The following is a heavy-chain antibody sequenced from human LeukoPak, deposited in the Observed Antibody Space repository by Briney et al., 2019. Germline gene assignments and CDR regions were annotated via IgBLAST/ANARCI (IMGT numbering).Heavy chain of an antibody. Sequence: GGSLSLSCALSGFTLSSYAMSWVRQAPGKGLAWVSGICGTGGARAYAHSVMGRSTISRDNSENTVHLQMNSRSGRATAIFYFAEGRSEQISLTAVYWGQRTLVTVSS. V-gene: IGHV3-23*01. CDR3: AEGRSEQISLTAVY. J-gene: IGHJ4*02. D-gene: IGHD1-14*01. CDR2: ICGTGGAR. CDR1: GFTLSSYA.